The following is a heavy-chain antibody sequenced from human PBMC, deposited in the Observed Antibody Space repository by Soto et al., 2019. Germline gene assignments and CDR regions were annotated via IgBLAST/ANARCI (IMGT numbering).Heavy chain of an antibody. CDR2: IWYDGSNK. CDR1: GFTFSSYG. D-gene: IGHD3-22*01. V-gene: IGHV3-33*01. CDR3: ARGGSAERQSDGDSSHYYPTDV. J-gene: IGHJ6*02. Sequence: GGSLRLSCAASGFTFSSYGLHWVRQAPGKGLEWVADIWYDGSNKYYADSVKGRFTISRDNSKNTLYLQMNSLRAEDTAVYYCARGGSAERQSDGDSSHYYPTDVWGHGTPVTV.